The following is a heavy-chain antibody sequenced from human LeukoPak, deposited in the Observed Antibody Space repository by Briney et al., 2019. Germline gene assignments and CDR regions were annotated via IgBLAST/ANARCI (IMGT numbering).Heavy chain of an antibody. V-gene: IGHV4-59*01. CDR1: GGSISSYY. J-gene: IGHJ5*02. D-gene: IGHD3-22*01. CDR3: ARVTVTYYYDSSGYVRFDP. CDR2: IYYSGST. Sequence: SETLSLTCTVSGGSISSYYWSWIRQPPGKGLEWIGYIYYSGSTNYNPSPKSRVTISVDTSKNQFSLKLSSVTAADTAVYYCARVTVTYYYDSSGYVRFDPWGQGTLVTVSS.